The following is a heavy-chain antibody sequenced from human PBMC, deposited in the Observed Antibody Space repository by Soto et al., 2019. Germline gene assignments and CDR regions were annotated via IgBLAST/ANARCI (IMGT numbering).Heavy chain of an antibody. Sequence: QVQLVQSGAEVKKPGSSVKVSCKASGGTFSSYTISWVRQAPGQGLEWMGRIIPILGIANYAQKFQGRVTITADKSTRTAYMELSSLRSEDTAVYYWARGTAIVVPAANGAFDIWGQGTMVTVSS. CDR2: IIPILGIA. J-gene: IGHJ3*02. V-gene: IGHV1-69*02. CDR1: GGTFSSYT. D-gene: IGHD2-2*01. CDR3: ARGTAIVVPAANGAFDI.